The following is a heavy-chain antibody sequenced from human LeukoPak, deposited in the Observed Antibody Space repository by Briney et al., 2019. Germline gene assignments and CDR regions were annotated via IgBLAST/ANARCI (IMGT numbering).Heavy chain of an antibody. CDR2: TYYRFKWYN. Sequence: SQTLSLTCAISGDSVSANSAAWNWIRQSPSRGLEWLGRTYYRFKWYNDYAVSVKSRVIINPDTSKNQFSLELNSVTPEDTAVYYCARDSGYVPDYWGQGTLVTVSS. CDR1: GDSVSANSAA. CDR3: ARDSGYVPDY. D-gene: IGHD5-12*01. J-gene: IGHJ4*02. V-gene: IGHV6-1*01.